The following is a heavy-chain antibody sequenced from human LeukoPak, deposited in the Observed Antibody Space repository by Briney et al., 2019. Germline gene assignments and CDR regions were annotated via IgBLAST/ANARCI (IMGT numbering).Heavy chain of an antibody. CDR2: VAPSNGDI. CDR1: GYTFSTYY. J-gene: IGHJ4*02. Sequence: ASVKVSCKSSGYTFSTYYLHWVRRAPGQGLEWMGMVAPSNGDINYAQNFQGRVSMTRDTSTTTVYMDLSSLTAEDTAVYYCARERPGTCYFDYWGQGTLVTVSS. D-gene: IGHD1/OR15-1a*01. CDR3: ARERPGTCYFDY. V-gene: IGHV1-46*01.